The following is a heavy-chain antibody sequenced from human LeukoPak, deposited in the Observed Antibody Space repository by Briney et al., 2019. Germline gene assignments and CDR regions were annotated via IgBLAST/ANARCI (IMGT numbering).Heavy chain of an antibody. V-gene: IGHV5-51*01. D-gene: IGHD3-10*01. CDR3: ARWAIYGSGTVNDAFDI. CDR2: IYPGDSDT. Sequence: GESLKISCKGSGYSFTSYWIGWVRQMPEKGLEWMGIIYPGDSDTRYSLSFQGQVTISAVKSITTAYLQWSSLKASDTAMYYCARWAIYGSGTVNDAFDIWGQGTMVTVSS. J-gene: IGHJ3*02. CDR1: GYSFTSYW.